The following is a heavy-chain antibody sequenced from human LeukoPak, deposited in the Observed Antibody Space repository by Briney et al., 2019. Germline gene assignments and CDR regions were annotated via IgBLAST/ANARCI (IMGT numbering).Heavy chain of an antibody. CDR2: ITTSSSYI. V-gene: IGHV3-21*01. CDR3: ARDLGGYSYGSHFDY. CDR1: GFTFSSYS. D-gene: IGHD5-18*01. J-gene: IGHJ4*02. Sequence: GGSLRLSCAASGFTFSSYSMNWVRQAPGKGLEWVSSITTSSSYIYYADSVKGRFTISRDNAKNSLYLQMNSLRAEDTAVYYCARDLGGYSYGSHFDYWGQGTLVTVSS.